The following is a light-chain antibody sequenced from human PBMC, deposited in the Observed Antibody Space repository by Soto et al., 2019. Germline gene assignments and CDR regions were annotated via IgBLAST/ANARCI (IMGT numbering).Light chain of an antibody. CDR3: QQNLGVHT. J-gene: IGKJ1*01. CDR1: QNVRGY. Sequence: EILLTQCPVTLAWSPGGRATRSGRASQNVRGYLAWYQQKPGQAPRLLIYDESNRATGIPARFSGSGSGTDFTLTISSLEPEDSAVYYCQQNLGVHTFGQGTKVEIK. V-gene: IGKV3-11*01. CDR2: DES.